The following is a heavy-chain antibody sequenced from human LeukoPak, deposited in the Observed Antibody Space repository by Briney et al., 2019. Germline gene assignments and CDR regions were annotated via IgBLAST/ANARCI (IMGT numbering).Heavy chain of an antibody. CDR1: GFTFSNDP. V-gene: IGHV3-21*01. CDR2: ISNSYI. Sequence: GGSLRLSCAASGFTFSNDPMNWVRQAPGKGLEWVSSISNSYIYYADSVKGRFTISRDNAKNSLYLQMNSLRAEDTAVYYCARDRIAVTGTPDYFDYWGQGSLVTVSS. D-gene: IGHD6-19*01. J-gene: IGHJ4*02. CDR3: ARDRIAVTGTPDYFDY.